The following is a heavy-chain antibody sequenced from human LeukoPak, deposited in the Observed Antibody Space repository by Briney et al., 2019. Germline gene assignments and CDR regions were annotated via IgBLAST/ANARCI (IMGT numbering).Heavy chain of an antibody. CDR3: VRDHNYAFEY. J-gene: IGHJ4*02. D-gene: IGHD5-18*01. Sequence: GGSLRLSCAVSGFSVSAHYMSWVRQAPGKGLECVSFLYTGGDTYYADSVKGRFTISSDNAKNSLYLQMNSLRAEDTAVYFCVRDHNYAFEYWGQGTLVTVSS. V-gene: IGHV3-53*01. CDR2: LYTGGDT. CDR1: GFSVSAHY.